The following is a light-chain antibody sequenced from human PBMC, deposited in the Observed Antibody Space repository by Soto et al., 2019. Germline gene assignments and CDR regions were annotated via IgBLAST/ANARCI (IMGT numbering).Light chain of an antibody. J-gene: IGKJ1*01. Sequence: DIQMTQSPSPLSASVGDRVTITCRASQSISSWLAWYQQKPGKAPKVLIYKASSLESGVPSRFSGSGSGTEFTLTISSLQPDDFATYYCQHYNSYSPTFGQGTKVDIK. V-gene: IGKV1-5*03. CDR2: KAS. CDR3: QHYNSYSPT. CDR1: QSISSW.